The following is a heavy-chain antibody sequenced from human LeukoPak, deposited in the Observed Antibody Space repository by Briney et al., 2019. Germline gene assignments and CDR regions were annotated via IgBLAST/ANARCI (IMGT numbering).Heavy chain of an antibody. D-gene: IGHD6-13*01. CDR2: TYYRSKWYN. V-gene: IGHV6-1*01. CDR1: GDSVSSNSPA. CDR3: ARYSSSWTGVAYYFDY. J-gene: IGHJ4*02. Sequence: SQTLSLTCAISGDSVSSNSPAWNWIRQSPSRGLEWLGRTYYRSKWYNDYAVSVKSRITINPDTSKNQFSLQLNSVTPEDTAVYYCARYSSSWTGVAYYFDYWGQGTLVTVSS.